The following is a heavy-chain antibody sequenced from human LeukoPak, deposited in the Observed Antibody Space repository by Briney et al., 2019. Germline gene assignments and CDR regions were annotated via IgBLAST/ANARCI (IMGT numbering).Heavy chain of an antibody. CDR3: AKDLNSTYNYDSRGYEDAFDI. D-gene: IGHD3-22*01. J-gene: IGHJ3*02. CDR2: VNGNGGST. Sequence: GGSLRLSCAASGFSFSTYAMSWVRQAPGKGLEWVSGVNGNGGSTSYADSVKGRFTIFRDNSKNTVYLQMNSLRVEDTAVYYCAKDLNSTYNYDSRGYEDAFDIWGQGTMVTVSS. CDR1: GFSFSTYA. V-gene: IGHV3-23*01.